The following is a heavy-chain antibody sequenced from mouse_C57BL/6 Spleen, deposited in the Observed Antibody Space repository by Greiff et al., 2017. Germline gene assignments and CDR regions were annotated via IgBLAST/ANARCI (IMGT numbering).Heavy chain of an antibody. Sequence: QVQLQQSGAELARPGASVKLSCKASGYTFTSYGISWVKQRTGQGLEWIGEIYPRSGNTYYNVKFKGKATLTADKSSSTAYMELRSLTSEDSAVYFCARGYGSSYSYWYFDVWGTGTTVTVSS. CDR2: IYPRSGNT. D-gene: IGHD1-1*01. J-gene: IGHJ1*03. CDR1: GYTFTSYG. CDR3: ARGYGSSYSYWYFDV. V-gene: IGHV1-81*01.